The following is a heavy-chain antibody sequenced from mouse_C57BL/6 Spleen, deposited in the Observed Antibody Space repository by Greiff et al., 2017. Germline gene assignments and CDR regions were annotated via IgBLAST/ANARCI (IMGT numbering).Heavy chain of an antibody. V-gene: IGHV1-69*01. CDR2: IDPSDSYT. CDR3: ARERSQLGGMDY. CDR1: GYTFTSYW. D-gene: IGHD3-3*01. J-gene: IGHJ4*01. Sequence: QVQLQQPGAELVMPGASVKLSCKASGYTFTSYWMHWVKQRPGQGLEWIGEIDPSDSYTNYNQKFKGKSTLTVDKSSSTAYMQLSSLTSEDSAVYYCARERSQLGGMDYWGQGTSVTVSS.